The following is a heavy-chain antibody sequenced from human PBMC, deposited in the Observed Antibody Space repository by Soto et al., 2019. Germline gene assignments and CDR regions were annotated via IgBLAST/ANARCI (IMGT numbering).Heavy chain of an antibody. Sequence: EVQLVESGGGLVQPGGSLRLSCEASGFRFSSYGMSWVRQVPGMGLEWVSIISGTGASTYYADSVKGRFTISRDNSKNTLHLQMISLRDEDTDIYYCEKRHSTNPGELDYWGQGTLVTVSS. D-gene: IGHD2-8*01. V-gene: IGHV3-23*04. CDR3: EKRHSTNPGELDY. CDR2: ISGTGAST. CDR1: GFRFSSYG. J-gene: IGHJ4*02.